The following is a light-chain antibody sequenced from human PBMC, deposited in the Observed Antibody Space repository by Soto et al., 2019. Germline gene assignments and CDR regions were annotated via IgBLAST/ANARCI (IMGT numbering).Light chain of an antibody. Sequence: IQRPQSPSTLSASLGDRFTIACVSSQSIGDSLAWYQQKPGKAPYLLISDVSSLERGVPSRFSGGGSGTEFTLTISSMQPDDFATFYCQQYNGYSRTFGQGTKVDIK. CDR3: QQYNGYSRT. V-gene: IGKV1-5*01. CDR1: QSIGDS. J-gene: IGKJ1*01. CDR2: DVS.